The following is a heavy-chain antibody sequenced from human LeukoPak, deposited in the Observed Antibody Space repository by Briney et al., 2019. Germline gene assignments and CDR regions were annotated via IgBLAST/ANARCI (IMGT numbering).Heavy chain of an antibody. CDR1: GFTFDDYA. CDR2: ISWNSGSI. CDR3: AKALTTVVTRGAFDI. V-gene: IGHV3-9*01. J-gene: IGHJ3*02. Sequence: GRSLRLSCAASGFTFDDYAMHWVRQAPGKGLEWVSGISWNSGSIGYADSVKGRFTISRDNAKNSLYLQMNSLRAEDTALYYCAKALTTVVTRGAFDIWGQGTMVTVSS. D-gene: IGHD4-23*01.